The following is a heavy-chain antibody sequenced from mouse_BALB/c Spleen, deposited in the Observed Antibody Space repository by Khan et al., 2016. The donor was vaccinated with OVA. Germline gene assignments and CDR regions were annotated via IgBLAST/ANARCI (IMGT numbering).Heavy chain of an antibody. CDR1: GFTFSSYY. CDR2: IKNNGGTT. D-gene: IGHD2-2*01. V-gene: IGHV5-6-2*01. J-gene: IGHJ3*01. CDR3: ARLYGYDGEFAY. Sequence: DVMLVESGGGLVKLGGSLKLSCAASGFTFSSYYMSWVRQTPEKRLELVAAIKNNGGTTHYIDTVKGRFTISRDNAKNTLYLQMSSLKPEDTALYYCARLYGYDGEFAYWGQGTLVTVSA.